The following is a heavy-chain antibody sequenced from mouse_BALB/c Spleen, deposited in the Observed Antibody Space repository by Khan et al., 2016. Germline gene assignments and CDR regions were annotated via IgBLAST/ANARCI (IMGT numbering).Heavy chain of an antibody. J-gene: IGHJ2*01. D-gene: IGHD2-1*01. CDR3: AREDYGNYGDYLDY. CDR1: GFTFSNYA. Sequence: EVELVESGGGLVKPGGSLKLSCAASGFTFSNYAMSWVRQTPEKRLEWVASISSGGSTYYPDSVKGRFTISRDNARNILNLQMSSLRSEDTAMYYCAREDYGNYGDYLDYWGQGTTLTVSS. CDR2: ISSGGST. V-gene: IGHV5-6-5*01.